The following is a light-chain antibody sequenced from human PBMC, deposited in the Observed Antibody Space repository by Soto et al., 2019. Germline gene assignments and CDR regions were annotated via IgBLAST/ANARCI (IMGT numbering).Light chain of an antibody. J-gene: IGLJ2*01. V-gene: IGLV2-14*03. CDR3: SSYTRSNTVV. CDR1: SSDVGAYNY. Sequence: QSALTQPASVSGSPGQSITISCTGTSSDVGAYNYVSWYQHHPGKAPKVMIYDVSYRPSGVSNRFSGSKSGNTASLTISGLQAEDEADFYCSSYTRSNTVVFGGGTKLTVL. CDR2: DVS.